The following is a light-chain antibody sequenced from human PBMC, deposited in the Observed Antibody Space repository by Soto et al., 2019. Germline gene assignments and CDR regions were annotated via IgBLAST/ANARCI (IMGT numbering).Light chain of an antibody. Sequence: EIVLTQSPATLSLSPGERATLSCRASQSISNYLIWYQQKPGQAPRLLIYDASNRATGIPARFSGSGSGTDFILTISSLEPEDFAVYYGLHRSNWPPLTFGGGTKVEIK. CDR3: LHRSNWPPLT. V-gene: IGKV3-11*01. J-gene: IGKJ4*01. CDR2: DAS. CDR1: QSISNY.